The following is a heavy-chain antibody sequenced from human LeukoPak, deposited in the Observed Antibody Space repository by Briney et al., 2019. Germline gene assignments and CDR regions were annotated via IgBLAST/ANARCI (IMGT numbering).Heavy chain of an antibody. Sequence: SVKVSCKASGGTFSSYAISWVRQAPGQGLEWMGGIIPIFGTANYAQKFQGRVTITTDESTSTAYMVLSSLRSEDTAVYYCARAITYYYDSSGYCFDYWGQGTLVTVSS. D-gene: IGHD3-22*01. J-gene: IGHJ4*02. V-gene: IGHV1-69*05. CDR1: GGTFSSYA. CDR3: ARAITYYYDSSGYCFDY. CDR2: IIPIFGTA.